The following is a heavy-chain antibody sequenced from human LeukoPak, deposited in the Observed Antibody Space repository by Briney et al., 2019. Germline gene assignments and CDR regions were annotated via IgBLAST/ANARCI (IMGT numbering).Heavy chain of an antibody. Sequence: GESLKISCAASGFTFSSYGMHWVRQAPGKGLEWVAVISYDGSNKYYADSVKGRFTISRDNSKNTLYLQMNSLRAEDTAVYYCAKALGGSSSWVEYWGQGTLVTVSS. CDR1: GFTFSSYG. D-gene: IGHD6-13*01. J-gene: IGHJ4*02. CDR3: AKALGGSSSWVEY. V-gene: IGHV3-30*18. CDR2: ISYDGSNK.